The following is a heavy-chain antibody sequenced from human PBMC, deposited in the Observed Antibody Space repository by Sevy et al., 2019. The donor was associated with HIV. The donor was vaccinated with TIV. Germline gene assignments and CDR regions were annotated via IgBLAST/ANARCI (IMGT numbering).Heavy chain of an antibody. J-gene: IGHJ4*02. CDR1: GLTPSTYG. V-gene: IGHV3-33*01. CDR2: IGYDGNNK. Sequence: GGSLRLSCAASGLTPSTYGIHGVRQAPGKGLEWVAVIGYDGNNKFYADSVKGRFTISRDDSKNTVFLQMDSLRAEDTAVYYCARDPRIYGDYLLAYFDYWGQGTLVTVSS. D-gene: IGHD4-17*01. CDR3: ARDPRIYGDYLLAYFDY.